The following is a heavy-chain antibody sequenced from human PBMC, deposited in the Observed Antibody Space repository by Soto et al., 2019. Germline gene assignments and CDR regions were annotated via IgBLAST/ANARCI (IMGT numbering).Heavy chain of an antibody. D-gene: IGHD3-10*01. J-gene: IGHJ4*02. CDR2: IKSDGSEQ. CDR1: GFTFNVYY. V-gene: IGHV3-7*03. CDR3: SRENWFQDY. Sequence: QPXVSLGLSCAASGFTFNVYYMTWVRQAPGKGLEWVASIKSDGSEQYYVDSVKGRFTISRDNAKNSLYLQMNSLRAGDTALYYCSRENWFQDYWGQGTLVTVSS.